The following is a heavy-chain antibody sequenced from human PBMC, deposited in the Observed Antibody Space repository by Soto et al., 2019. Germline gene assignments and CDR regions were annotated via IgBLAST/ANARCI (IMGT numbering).Heavy chain of an antibody. CDR2: MNTLGNT. Sequence: SETLSLSCSVSGGSISTYYWNWIRQSAGKGLEWIGRMNTLGNTNYNPSLKSRVTISVDTSKNQVSLTLTSLTAADTAVYYCAREAPVTTGFHLWGQGTLVTVSS. D-gene: IGHD4-17*01. J-gene: IGHJ1*01. CDR1: GGSISTYY. CDR3: AREAPVTTGFHL. V-gene: IGHV4-4*07.